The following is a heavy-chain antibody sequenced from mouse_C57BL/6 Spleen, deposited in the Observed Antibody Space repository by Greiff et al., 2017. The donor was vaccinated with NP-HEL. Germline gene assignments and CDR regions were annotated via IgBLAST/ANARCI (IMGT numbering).Heavy chain of an antibody. J-gene: IGHJ1*03. Sequence: LMESGASVKISCKASGYAFSSYWMNWVKQRPGKGLEWIGQIYPGDGDTNYNGKFKGKATLTADKSSSTAYMQLSSLTSEDSAVYFCARGGYYGRSFDVWGTGTTVTVSS. CDR2: IYPGDGDT. V-gene: IGHV1-80*01. CDR1: GYAFSSYW. CDR3: ARGGYYGRSFDV. D-gene: IGHD1-1*01.